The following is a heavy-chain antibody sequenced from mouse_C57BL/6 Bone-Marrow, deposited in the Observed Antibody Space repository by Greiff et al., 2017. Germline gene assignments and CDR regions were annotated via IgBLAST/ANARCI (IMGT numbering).Heavy chain of an antibody. D-gene: IGHD2-12*01. J-gene: IGHJ1*03. CDR1: GYTFTSYG. V-gene: IGHV1-81*01. CDR3: ARSYGGYFDV. CDR2: IYPRSGNT. Sequence: QVQLKQSGAELARPGASVKLSCKASGYTFTSYGISWVKQRTGQGLEWIGEIYPRSGNTYYNEKFKGKATLTADNSSSTAYMGLRSLTSEDSAVCFCARSYGGYFDVWGTGTTVTVSS.